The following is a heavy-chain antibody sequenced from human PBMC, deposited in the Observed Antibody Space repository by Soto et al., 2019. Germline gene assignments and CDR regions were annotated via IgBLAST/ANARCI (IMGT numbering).Heavy chain of an antibody. D-gene: IGHD1-26*01. CDR2: ISGSGGST. CDR3: AKDLNEGWELLMAMDY. V-gene: IGHV3-23*01. Sequence: EVQLLESGGGLVQPGGSLRLSCAASGFTFSTYAMSWVRQAPGKGLEWVSVISGSGGSTYSADSVKGRFTISRDNSKNTLYLQMNSLRAEDTAVYYCAKDLNEGWELLMAMDYWGQGTLVTVSS. J-gene: IGHJ4*02. CDR1: GFTFSTYA.